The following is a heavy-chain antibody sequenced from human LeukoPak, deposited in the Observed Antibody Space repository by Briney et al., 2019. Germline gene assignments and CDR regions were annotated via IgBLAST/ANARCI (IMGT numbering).Heavy chain of an antibody. Sequence: PGGSLRLSCAASGFTFSSYGMHWVRQAPGKGLERVAVIWYDGSNKYYADSVKGRFTISRDNSKNTLYLQMNSLRAEDTAVYYCARTLYDFWSGYYGVVPAHDYYYGMDVWGQGTTVTVSS. J-gene: IGHJ6*02. CDR2: IWYDGSNK. V-gene: IGHV3-33*01. D-gene: IGHD3-3*01. CDR3: ARTLYDFWSGYYGVVPAHDYYYGMDV. CDR1: GFTFSSYG.